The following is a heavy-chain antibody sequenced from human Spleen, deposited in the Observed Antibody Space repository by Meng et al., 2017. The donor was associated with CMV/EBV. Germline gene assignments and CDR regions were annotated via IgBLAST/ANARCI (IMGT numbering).Heavy chain of an antibody. Sequence: SGYTFTMHYVQWVRQAPGQGLEWMGIINPSGGSTSYAQRFQGRVTMTRDTSTSTVYMELSSLRSEDTAVYYCATERRGYSSGYLDYWGQGTLVTVSS. CDR1: GYTFTMHY. CDR2: INPSGGST. J-gene: IGHJ4*02. CDR3: ATERRGYSSGYLDY. D-gene: IGHD3-22*01. V-gene: IGHV1-46*01.